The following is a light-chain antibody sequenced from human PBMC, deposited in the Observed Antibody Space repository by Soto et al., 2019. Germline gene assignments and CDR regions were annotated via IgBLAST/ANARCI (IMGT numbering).Light chain of an antibody. CDR2: EVS. Sequence: QSVLTQPPAASGSPGQSITISCTGTSSDSGNYDFVYWYQQLPGTAPNDIIYEVSSRPSGVSNRFSGSKSGNTASLTIAGRQSEDEAYYYCCTYKASISLVLFGGGTKLTVL. V-gene: IGLV2-14*03. CDR3: CTYKASISLVL. CDR1: SSDSGNYDF. J-gene: IGLJ2*01.